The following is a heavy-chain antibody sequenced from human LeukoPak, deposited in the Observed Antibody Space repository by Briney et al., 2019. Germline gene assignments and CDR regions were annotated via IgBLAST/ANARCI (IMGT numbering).Heavy chain of an antibody. J-gene: IGHJ4*02. CDR1: GGTFSSYA. Sequence: ASVKVSCKASGGTFSSYAISWVRQAPGQGLEWMGGIIPIFGTANYAQKFQSRVTITADESTSTAYMELSSLRSEDTAVYYCAREIQLWGESYFDYWGQGTLVTVSS. CDR2: IIPIFGTA. D-gene: IGHD5-18*01. V-gene: IGHV1-69*13. CDR3: AREIQLWGESYFDY.